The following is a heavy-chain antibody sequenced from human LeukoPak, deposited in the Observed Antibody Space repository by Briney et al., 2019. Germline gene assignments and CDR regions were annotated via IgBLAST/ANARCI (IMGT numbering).Heavy chain of an antibody. V-gene: IGHV3-20*04. CDR1: GFTFDDYG. CDR3: ARGSSGSYYTLFDY. CDR2: INWNGGST. D-gene: IGHD1-26*01. Sequence: AGGSLRLSCAASGFTFDDYGMSWVRQAPGKGLEWVSGINWNGGSTGYADSVKGRFTISRDNAKNSLYLQMDSLRAEDTAVYYCARGSSGSYYTLFDYWGQGTLVTVSS. J-gene: IGHJ4*02.